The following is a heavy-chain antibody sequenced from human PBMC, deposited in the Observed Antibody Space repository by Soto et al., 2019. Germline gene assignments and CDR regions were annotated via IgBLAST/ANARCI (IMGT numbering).Heavy chain of an antibody. D-gene: IGHD2-8*01. J-gene: IGHJ4*02. V-gene: IGHV4-34*01. CDR3: VRVPMVYADYFDY. CDR2: INHSGST. CDR1: GGSFRGFY. Sequence: PSETLSLTCAVYGGSFRGFYWTWIRPSPGKGLEWIGEINHSGSTNYNPSLKSRLTISVDTSKHQFSLKLSSVTAADTAVYYCVRVPMVYADYFDYWGQGTQVTVSS.